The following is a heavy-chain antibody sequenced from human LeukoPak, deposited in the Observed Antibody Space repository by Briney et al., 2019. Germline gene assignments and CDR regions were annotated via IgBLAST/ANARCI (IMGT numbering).Heavy chain of an antibody. V-gene: IGHV3-30*18. CDR1: GFTFSSYG. Sequence: GGSLRLSCAASGFTFSSYGMHWARQAPGKGLEWVAVISYDGSNKYYADSVKGRFTISRDNSKNTLYLQMNSLRAEDTAVYYCAKLMSISGSSDYYYYGMDVWGQGTTVAVSS. CDR3: AKLMSISGSSDYYYYGMDV. J-gene: IGHJ6*02. CDR2: ISYDGSNK. D-gene: IGHD3-10*01.